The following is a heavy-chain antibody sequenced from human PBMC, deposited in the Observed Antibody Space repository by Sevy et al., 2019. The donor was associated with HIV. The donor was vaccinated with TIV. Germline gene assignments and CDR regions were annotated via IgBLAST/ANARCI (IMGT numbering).Heavy chain of an antibody. CDR1: GFTFSSYG. CDR2: IWYDGSNK. Sequence: GSLRLSCAASGFTFSSYGMHWVRQAPGKGLEWVAVIWYDGSNKYYADSVKGRFTISRDNSKNTLYLQMNSLRAEDTAVYYCAREGTGTKADRYYYYYYGMDVWGQGTTVTVSS. V-gene: IGHV3-33*01. J-gene: IGHJ6*02. D-gene: IGHD1-1*01. CDR3: AREGTGTKADRYYYYYYGMDV.